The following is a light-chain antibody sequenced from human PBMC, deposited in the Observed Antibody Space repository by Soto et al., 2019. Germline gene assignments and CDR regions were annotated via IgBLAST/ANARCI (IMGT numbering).Light chain of an antibody. CDR1: SSDVGGYNY. CDR2: DVS. Sequence: QSALTQPASVSGSPGQSITISCTGTSSDVGGYNYVSWYQQQPGKAPKLMIYDVSNRPSGVSNRFSGSKSGNTASLTISGLQAEDEADYYCSSYTSSSTQVFRTGTKVTVL. J-gene: IGLJ1*01. CDR3: SSYTSSSTQV. V-gene: IGLV2-14*01.